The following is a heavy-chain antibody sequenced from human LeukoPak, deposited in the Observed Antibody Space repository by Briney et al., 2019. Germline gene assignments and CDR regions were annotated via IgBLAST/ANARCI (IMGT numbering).Heavy chain of an antibody. CDR2: ISSSSSYT. CDR3: ARVNSYYDFWSGPNWFDP. CDR1: GFTFSDYY. D-gene: IGHD3-3*01. V-gene: IGHV3-11*06. Sequence: SGGGLVXPGXSLXLSCAASGFTFSDYYMSWIRQAXGKGLEWVSYISSSSSYTNYADSVKGRFTISRDNAKNSLYLQMNSLRAEDTAVYYCARVNSYYDFWSGPNWFDPWGQGTLVTVSS. J-gene: IGHJ5*02.